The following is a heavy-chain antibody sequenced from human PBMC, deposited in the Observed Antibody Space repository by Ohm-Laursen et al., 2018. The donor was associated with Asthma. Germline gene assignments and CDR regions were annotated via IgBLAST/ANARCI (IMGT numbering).Heavy chain of an antibody. Sequence: SLRLSCTASGFTFSSYGMHWVRQAPGKGLGWVAVISYDGSNKYYADSVKGRFTISRDNSKNTLYLQMNSLRAEDTAVYYCAKDRTGTTFKDYWGQGTLVTVSS. J-gene: IGHJ4*02. V-gene: IGHV3-30*18. CDR1: GFTFSSYG. CDR2: ISYDGSNK. CDR3: AKDRTGTTFKDY. D-gene: IGHD1-7*01.